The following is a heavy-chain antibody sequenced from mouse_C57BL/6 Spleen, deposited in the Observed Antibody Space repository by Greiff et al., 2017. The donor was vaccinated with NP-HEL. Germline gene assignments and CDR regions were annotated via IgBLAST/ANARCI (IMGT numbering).Heavy chain of an antibody. CDR2: IDPSDSYT. CDR3: APLPNY. CDR1: GYTFTSYW. J-gene: IGHJ2*01. V-gene: IGHV1-59*01. Sequence: QVQLQQPGAELVRPGTSVKLSCKASGYTFTSYWMHWVKQRPGQGLEWIGVIDPSDSYTNYNQKFKGKATLTVDTSSSTAYMQLSSLTSEDSAVYYCAPLPNYWGKGTTLTVSS. D-gene: IGHD6-1*01.